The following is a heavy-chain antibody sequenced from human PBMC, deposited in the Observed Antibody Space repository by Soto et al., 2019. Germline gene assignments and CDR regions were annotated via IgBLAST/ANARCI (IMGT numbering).Heavy chain of an antibody. D-gene: IGHD4-17*01. CDR3: ARDRMTFDYGGNSNYYGMDV. CDR1: GGSVISGSYY. Sequence: PSETLSLTCTVSGGSVISGSYYWIWIRQPPGKGLEWIGYIYYSGSTNYNPSLKSRVTISVDTSKNQFSLKLSSVTAADTAVYYCARDRMTFDYGGNSNYYGMDVWGQGTTVTVS. J-gene: IGHJ6*02. CDR2: IYYSGST. V-gene: IGHV4-61*01.